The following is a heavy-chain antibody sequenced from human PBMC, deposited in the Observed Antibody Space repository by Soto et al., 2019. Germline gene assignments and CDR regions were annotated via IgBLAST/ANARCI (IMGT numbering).Heavy chain of an antibody. Sequence: ASVKVSCKASGYTFTSYAMNWVRQAPGQGLEWMGWINTNTGNPTYAQGFTGRFVFSLDTSVSTAYLQICSLKAEDTAVYYCARGNDFWGGYGNHYGMDVGGKGTRVTVS. CDR1: GYTFTSYA. D-gene: IGHD3-3*01. CDR2: INTNTGNP. CDR3: ARGNDFWGGYGNHYGMDV. J-gene: IGHJ6*04. V-gene: IGHV7-4-1*01.